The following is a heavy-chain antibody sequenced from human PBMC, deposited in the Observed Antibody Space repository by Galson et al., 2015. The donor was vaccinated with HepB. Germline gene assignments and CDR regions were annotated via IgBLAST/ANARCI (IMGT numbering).Heavy chain of an antibody. V-gene: IGHV4-30-2*01. CDR3: ARAPRYCSSTSCPPYFDY. CDR2: IYHSGST. Sequence: LSLTCAVSGGSISSGGYSWSWIRQPPGKGLEWIGYIYHSGSTYYNPSLKSRVTISVDRSKNQFSLKLSSVTAADTAVYYCARAPRYCSSTSCPPYFDYWGQGTLVTVSS. CDR1: GGSISSGGYS. J-gene: IGHJ4*02. D-gene: IGHD2-2*01.